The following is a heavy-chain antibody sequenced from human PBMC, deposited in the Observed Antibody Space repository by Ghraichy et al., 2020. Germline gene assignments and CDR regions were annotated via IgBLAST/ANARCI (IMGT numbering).Heavy chain of an antibody. CDR1: GGSISTFY. V-gene: IGHV4-59*01. CDR3: ARGSCTAAGTFDN. CDR2: IYYSGSR. D-gene: IGHD6-13*01. Sequence: SETLSLTCTVSGGSISTFYWSWIRQPPGKGLEWIAYIYYSGSRNYNPSLSSRAAISVDTSKNQFSLQLRSVTAADTAVYYCARGSCTAAGTFDNWGQGTLVTVSS. J-gene: IGHJ5*02.